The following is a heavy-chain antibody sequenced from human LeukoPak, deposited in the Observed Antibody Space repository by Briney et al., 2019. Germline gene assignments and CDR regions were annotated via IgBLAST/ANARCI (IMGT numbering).Heavy chain of an antibody. Sequence: QTGGSLRLSCAASGFTFSNYAMHWVRQAPGKGLEWVSVISYDGSNKYYADSVKGRFTISRDNSKNTLFLQMNSLRAEDTAVDYCWGGWLQTIDLDYWGQGTLVTVSS. V-gene: IGHV3-30-3*01. CDR2: ISYDGSNK. CDR1: GFTFSNYA. D-gene: IGHD5-24*01. CDR3: WGGWLQTIDLDY. J-gene: IGHJ4*02.